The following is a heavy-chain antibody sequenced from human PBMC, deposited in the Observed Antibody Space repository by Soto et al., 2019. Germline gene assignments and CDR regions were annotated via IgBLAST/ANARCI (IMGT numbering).Heavy chain of an antibody. Sequence: QVQLVQSGAEVKKPGSSVKVSCKASGGTFSSYAISWVRQAPGQGLEWMGGIIPIFGTANYAQKFQGRVTITADESTSTAYMELSSLRSEDTAVYYCARDWGMGAAKLDYYYGMDVWGQGTTVTVSS. V-gene: IGHV1-69*01. CDR2: IIPIFGTA. CDR1: GGTFSSYA. D-gene: IGHD1-26*01. CDR3: ARDWGMGAAKLDYYYGMDV. J-gene: IGHJ6*02.